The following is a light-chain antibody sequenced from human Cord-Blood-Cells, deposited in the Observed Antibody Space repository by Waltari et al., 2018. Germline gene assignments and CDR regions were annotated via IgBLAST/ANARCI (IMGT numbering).Light chain of an antibody. CDR3: QQSYSTWT. J-gene: IGKJ1*01. V-gene: IGKV1-39*01. CDR2: AAS. CDR1: QSISSY. Sequence: DIQMTQSPSSLSASVGDRVTITCRASQSISSYLNWYQQKPGKDPKLLIYAASSLQSGVPSRFSGSGSGTDFTLTISSLQPEDFATDYCQQSYSTWTFGQGTKVEIK.